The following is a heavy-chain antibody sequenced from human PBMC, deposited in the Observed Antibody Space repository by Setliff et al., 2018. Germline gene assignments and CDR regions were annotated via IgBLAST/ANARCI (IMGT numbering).Heavy chain of an antibody. CDR3: AKSSVASTFYYFYYMDV. CDR2: IKQDGSES. CDR1: GITFKNAW. J-gene: IGHJ6*03. V-gene: IGHV3-7*01. D-gene: IGHD6-19*01. Sequence: PGGSLRLSCSVSGITFKNAWMTWVRQAPGKGLEWVANIKQDGSESYYVDSVKGRFTISRDTSKNTLYLQMDSLRTEDTAVYCAKSSVASTFYYFYYMDVWGKGTTVTVSS.